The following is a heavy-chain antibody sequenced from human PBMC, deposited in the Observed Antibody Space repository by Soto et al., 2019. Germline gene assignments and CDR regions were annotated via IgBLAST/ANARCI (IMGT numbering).Heavy chain of an antibody. CDR2: ISGSGSGT. D-gene: IGHD1-20*01. Sequence: LRLSCAASGFTFSNYAMTWVRQAPGKGLEWVSAISGSGSGTYYADSVKGRLTISRDNSKNTLFLQMNSLRADDTAVYYCAKDFRYNRHDVWGQGTLVTVSS. CDR1: GFTFSNYA. V-gene: IGHV3-23*01. CDR3: AKDFRYNRHDV. J-gene: IGHJ4*02.